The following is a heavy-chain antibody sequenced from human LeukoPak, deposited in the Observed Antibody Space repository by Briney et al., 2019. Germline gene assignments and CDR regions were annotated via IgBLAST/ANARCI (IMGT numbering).Heavy chain of an antibody. CDR2: ISYDGSNK. D-gene: IGHD1-7*01. CDR1: GFTFSSYA. J-gene: IGHJ4*02. Sequence: QSGRSLRLSCAASGFTFSSYAMHWVRQAPGKGLEWVAVISYDGSNKYYADSVKGRFTISRDNSKNTLYLQMNSLRAEDTAVYYCARLGSEELEPFDYWGQGTLVTVSS. CDR3: ARLGSEELEPFDY. V-gene: IGHV3-30-3*01.